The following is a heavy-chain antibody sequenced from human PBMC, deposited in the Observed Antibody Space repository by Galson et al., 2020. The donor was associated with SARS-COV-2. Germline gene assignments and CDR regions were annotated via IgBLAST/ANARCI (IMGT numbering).Heavy chain of an antibody. V-gene: IGHV4-4*07. J-gene: IGHJ5*02. CDR3: ARAIAPITARKYQLLHQNWFDP. D-gene: IGHD2-2*01. CDR1: GGSISSYY. CDR2: IYTSGST. Sequence: SETLSITCTVSGGSISSYYWSWIRQPAGKGLEWIGRIYTSGSTNYNPSLKSRVTMSVDTSKNQFSLKLSSVTAADTAVYYCARAIAPITARKYQLLHQNWFDPWGQGTLVTVSS.